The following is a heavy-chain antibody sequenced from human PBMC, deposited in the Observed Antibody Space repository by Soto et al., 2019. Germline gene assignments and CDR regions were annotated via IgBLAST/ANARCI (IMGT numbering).Heavy chain of an antibody. Sequence: QVQLVQSGAEVKKPGASVKVSCKASGYTFTSYGISWVRQAPGQGLERMGWISAYNGNTNYAQKLQGRGTMTTDTATSTAYMELRSLRSDDAAVYYCARDIGDYGDYRYYCGMDVWGQGTTVTVSS. CDR3: ARDIGDYGDYRYYCGMDV. CDR1: GYTFTSYG. CDR2: ISAYNGNT. V-gene: IGHV1-18*04. D-gene: IGHD4-17*01. J-gene: IGHJ6*02.